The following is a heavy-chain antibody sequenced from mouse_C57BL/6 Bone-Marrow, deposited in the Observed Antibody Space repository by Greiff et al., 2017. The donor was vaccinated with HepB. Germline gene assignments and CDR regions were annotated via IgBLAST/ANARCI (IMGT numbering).Heavy chain of an antibody. J-gene: IGHJ2*01. V-gene: IGHV5-17*01. CDR1: GFTFSDYG. CDR3: ARIDYYFDY. D-gene: IGHD2-4*01. CDR2: ISSGSSTI. Sequence: EVQLVESGGGLVKPGGSLKLSCAASGFTFSDYGMHWVRQAPEKGLEWVAYISSGSSTIYYADTVKGRFTISRDNAKNTLFLQMTSLRSEDTAMYYCARIDYYFDYWGQGTTLTVSS.